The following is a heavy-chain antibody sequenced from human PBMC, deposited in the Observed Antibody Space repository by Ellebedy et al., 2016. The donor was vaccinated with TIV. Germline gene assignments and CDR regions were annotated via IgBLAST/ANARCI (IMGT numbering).Heavy chain of an antibody. Sequence: MPSETLSLTCTVYGSSFSDYYWTWIRQPPGRGLEWIGEIHPSGSTTYNSSPQSRVAMSVETSKSHFSLKLSSVTAADTAVYYCARGPDYAKSGYWGQGTQVTVSS. D-gene: IGHD4-17*01. J-gene: IGHJ4*02. CDR2: IHPSGST. CDR1: GSSFSDYY. V-gene: IGHV4-34*01. CDR3: ARGPDYAKSGY.